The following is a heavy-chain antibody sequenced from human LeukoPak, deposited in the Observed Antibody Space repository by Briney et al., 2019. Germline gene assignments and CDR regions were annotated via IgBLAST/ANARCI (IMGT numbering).Heavy chain of an antibody. CDR2: ISYDGSNE. Sequence: PGRSPRLSCAASGFTFSYYTMHWVRQAPGKGLEWVAVISYDGSNEYYADSVKGRFTISRDNSKNTLYLQMNSLRVEDTAVYYCARVLNYYDSSGYYFSYWGQGTLVTVSS. D-gene: IGHD3-22*01. V-gene: IGHV3-30-3*01. CDR1: GFTFSYYT. J-gene: IGHJ4*02. CDR3: ARVLNYYDSSGYYFSY.